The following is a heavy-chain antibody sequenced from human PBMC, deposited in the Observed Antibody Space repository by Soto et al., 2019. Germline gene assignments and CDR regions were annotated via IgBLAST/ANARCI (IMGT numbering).Heavy chain of an antibody. V-gene: IGHV1-69*13. D-gene: IGHD5-18*01. CDR2: IIPIFGTA. Sequence: SVKASSKASGGTFSSYAISWVRQAPGQGLEWMGGIIPIFGTANYAQKFQGRVTITADESTSTAYMELSSLRSEDTAVYYCARFSRRGYSYGLRYWGQGTLVTVS. CDR3: ARFSRRGYSYGLRY. J-gene: IGHJ4*02. CDR1: GGTFSSYA.